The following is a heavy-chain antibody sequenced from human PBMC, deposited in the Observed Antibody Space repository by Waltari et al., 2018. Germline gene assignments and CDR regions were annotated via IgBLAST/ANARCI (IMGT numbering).Heavy chain of an antibody. Sequence: QVQLVQSGAEVKKPGASVKVSCKASGYTFTSYAMHWVRQAPGQRLEWMGWINAGNGNTKYSQKFQGRVTITRDTSASTAYMELSSLRSEDTAVYYCARAGGVVVIFSSVQADPFDYWGQGTLVTVSS. CDR3: ARAGGVVVIFSSVQADPFDY. CDR1: GYTFTSYA. J-gene: IGHJ4*02. CDR2: INAGNGNT. V-gene: IGHV1-3*01. D-gene: IGHD3-22*01.